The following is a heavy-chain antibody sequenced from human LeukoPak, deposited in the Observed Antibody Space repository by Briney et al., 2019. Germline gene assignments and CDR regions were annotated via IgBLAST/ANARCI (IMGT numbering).Heavy chain of an antibody. CDR1: GFTFSSYW. D-gene: IGHD6-19*01. CDR2: INTDGSST. CDR3: ARIGYSSSSFDY. V-gene: IGHV3-74*01. J-gene: IGHJ4*02. Sequence: PGGSLRLSCAASGFTFSSYWMHWVRQAPGKGLVWVSRINTDGSSTSYADSVKGRFTTSRDNAKNTLYLQMNSLRAEDTAVYYCARIGYSSSSFDYWGQGTLVTVSS.